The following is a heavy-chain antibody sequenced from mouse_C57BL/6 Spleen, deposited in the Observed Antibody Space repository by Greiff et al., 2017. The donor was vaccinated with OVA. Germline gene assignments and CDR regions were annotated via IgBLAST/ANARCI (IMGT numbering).Heavy chain of an antibody. CDR3: VRHDGTGYFDY. CDR2: IRSKSNNYAT. V-gene: IGHV10-1*01. Sequence: EVQVVESGGGLVQPKGSLKLSCAASGFSFNTYAMNWVRQAPGKGLEWVARIRSKSNNYATYYADSVKDRFTISRDDSESMLYLQMNNLKTEDTAMYYCVRHDGTGYFDYWGQGTTLTVSS. J-gene: IGHJ2*01. D-gene: IGHD1-1*01. CDR1: GFSFNTYA.